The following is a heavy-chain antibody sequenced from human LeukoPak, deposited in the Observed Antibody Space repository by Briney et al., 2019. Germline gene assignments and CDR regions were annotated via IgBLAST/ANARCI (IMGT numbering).Heavy chain of an antibody. Sequence: GASVKVSCKASGYTFTSYAMNWVRQAPGQGLEWMGWINTNTGNPTYAQGFTGRFVFSLDTSVSTAYLQISSLKAEDTAVYYCARERSSGWYDAFDIWGQGTMVTVSS. CDR3: ARERSSGWYDAFDI. J-gene: IGHJ3*02. V-gene: IGHV7-4-1*02. CDR1: GYTFTSYA. CDR2: INTNTGNP. D-gene: IGHD6-19*01.